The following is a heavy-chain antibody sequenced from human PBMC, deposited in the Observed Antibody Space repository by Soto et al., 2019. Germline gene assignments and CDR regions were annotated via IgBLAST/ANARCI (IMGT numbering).Heavy chain of an antibody. Sequence: SVKVSCKPSGGTFTNYAFSWVRQAPGQGLEWMGGIIPIFGTPDYAQNFQGRVTITADESTSTASMELSSLKSEDTAVFYCARGYCSGGNCYSGMDVWGQGTMVTVS. J-gene: IGHJ6*02. CDR1: GGTFTNYA. V-gene: IGHV1-69*13. CDR3: ARGYCSGGNCYSGMDV. CDR2: IIPIFGTP. D-gene: IGHD2-15*01.